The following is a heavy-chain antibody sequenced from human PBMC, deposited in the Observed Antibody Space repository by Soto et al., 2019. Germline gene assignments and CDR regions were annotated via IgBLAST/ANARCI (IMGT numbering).Heavy chain of an antibody. CDR1: GGSISSYY. Sequence: SETLSLTCTVSGGSISSYYWGWIRQPPGKGLEWIGSIYYSGSTYYNPSLKSRVTISVDTSKNQFSLKLSSVTAADTAVYYCASARYYYGSGSYYNAPGPFDYWGQGTLVTVSS. J-gene: IGHJ4*02. V-gene: IGHV4-39*01. D-gene: IGHD3-10*01. CDR3: ASARYYYGSGSYYNAPGPFDY. CDR2: IYYSGST.